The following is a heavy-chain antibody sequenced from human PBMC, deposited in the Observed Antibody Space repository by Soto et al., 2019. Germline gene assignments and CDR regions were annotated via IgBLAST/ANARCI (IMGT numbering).Heavy chain of an antibody. CDR1: GFTFGSCG. V-gene: IGHV3-33*01. J-gene: IGHJ5*02. D-gene: IGHD2-2*01. Sequence: QEQLVESGGGVVQPGSSLTLSCAASGFTFGSCGMHWVRQAPGKGLEWVAIIWYDGSEKYYADSVKGRFSISRDNSKNMVFLQMNSLRVEETAVYYCARDFPDRCVSAVHWFDPRAQGTLVTVS. CDR3: ARDFPDRCVSAVHWFDP. CDR2: IWYDGSEK.